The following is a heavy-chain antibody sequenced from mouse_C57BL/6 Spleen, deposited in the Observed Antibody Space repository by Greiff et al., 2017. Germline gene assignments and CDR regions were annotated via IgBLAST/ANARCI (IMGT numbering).Heavy chain of an antibody. V-gene: IGHV1-15*01. CDR1: GYTFTDYE. CDR2: IDPETGGT. CDR3: TRGGTGYYFDY. J-gene: IGHJ2*01. Sequence: QVQLKQSGAELVRPGASVTLSCKASGYTFTDYEMHWVKQTPVHGLEWIGTIDPETGGTAYNQKFKGKAILTADTSSSTAYMELRSLTSEDSAVYYCTRGGTGYYFDYWGQGTTLTVSS. D-gene: IGHD3-3*01.